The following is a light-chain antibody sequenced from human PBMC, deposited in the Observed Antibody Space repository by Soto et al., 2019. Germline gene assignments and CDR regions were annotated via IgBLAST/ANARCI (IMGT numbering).Light chain of an antibody. V-gene: IGKV3-15*01. J-gene: IGKJ1*01. CDR3: QQYNNWMWT. CDR1: QSVSSN. CDR2: GAS. Sequence: EIVMTQSPASLSVSPGERATLSCRASQSVSSNLAWYQQKPGQAPRLLIHGASARATGIPDRFSGSGSGTEFTFTISSPQSEDVAVYYCQQYNNWMWTFGQGTKV.